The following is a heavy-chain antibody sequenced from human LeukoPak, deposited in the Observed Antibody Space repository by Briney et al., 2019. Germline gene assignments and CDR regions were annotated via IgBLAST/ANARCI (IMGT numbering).Heavy chain of an antibody. V-gene: IGHV3-23*01. J-gene: IGHJ4*02. D-gene: IGHD3-10*01. CDR1: GFTFSSYA. CDR2: ISGSGGST. Sequence: GGSLRLSCAASGFTFSSYAMSWVRQAPGKGLEWVSAISGSGGSTYYADSVKGRFTVSRDNAKNSLYLQMNSLRAEDTAVYYCAGLEIWFGERGYSDYWGQGTLVAVSS. CDR3: AGLEIWFGERGYSDY.